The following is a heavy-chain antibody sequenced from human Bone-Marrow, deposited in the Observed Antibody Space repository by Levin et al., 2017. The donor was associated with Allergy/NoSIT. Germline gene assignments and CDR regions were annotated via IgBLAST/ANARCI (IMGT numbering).Heavy chain of an antibody. D-gene: IGHD1-26*01. CDR2: INPTSGDT. CDR1: GYTFTDYY. J-gene: IGHJ6*02. V-gene: IGHV1-2*06. Sequence: AASVKVSCRASGYTFTDYYMHWVRQAPGQGLEWMGRINPTSGDTNYAQKFQGRVTMTRDTSISAAYMELSRLRSDDTAVYYCARYRPVSGSYYLFYYGVDVWGQGTTVTVSS. CDR3: ARYRPVSGSYYLFYYGVDV.